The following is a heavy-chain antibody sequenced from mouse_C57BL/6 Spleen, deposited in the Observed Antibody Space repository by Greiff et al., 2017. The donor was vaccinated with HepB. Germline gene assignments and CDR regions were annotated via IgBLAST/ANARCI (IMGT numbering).Heavy chain of an antibody. CDR3: TRSGPWYFDV. CDR1: GYTFTDSE. J-gene: IGHJ1*03. V-gene: IGHV1-15*01. D-gene: IGHD3-1*01. CDR2: IDPETGGT. Sequence: VQLQQSGAELVRPGASVTLSCKASGYTFTDSEMHWVKQTPVHGLEWIGAIDPETGGTAYNQKFKGKAILTADKSSSTAYMELRSLTSEDSAVYYCTRSGPWYFDVWGTGTTVTVSS.